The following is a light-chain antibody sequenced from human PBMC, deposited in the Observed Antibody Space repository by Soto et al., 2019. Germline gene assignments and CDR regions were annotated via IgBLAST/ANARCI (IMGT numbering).Light chain of an antibody. CDR1: SSDVGNYNY. Sequence: QSALTQSASVSGSPGQSITISCTGTSSDVGNYNYDSWYQQHPGEVPKLIIFNVNNRPSGVSNRFSGSKSGNTASLTISGLQAEDEADYYCSSFTSSTTYVFGTGTKDTVL. V-gene: IGLV2-14*01. CDR2: NVN. CDR3: SSFTSSTTYV. J-gene: IGLJ1*01.